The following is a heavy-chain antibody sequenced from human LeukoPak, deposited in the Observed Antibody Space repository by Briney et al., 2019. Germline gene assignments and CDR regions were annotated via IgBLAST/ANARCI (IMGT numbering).Heavy chain of an antibody. CDR2: INPSGGST. J-gene: IGHJ5*02. CDR1: GYTFTSYY. D-gene: IGHD3-10*01. V-gene: IGHV1-46*01. Sequence: VASVKVSCKASGYTFTSYYMHWVRQAPGQGLEWMGIINPSGGSTSYAQKFQGRVTMTRDTSTSTVYMELSSLRSEDTAVYYCARVPRVMVRGVIIIWFDPWGQGTLVTVSS. CDR3: ARVPRVMVRGVIIIWFDP.